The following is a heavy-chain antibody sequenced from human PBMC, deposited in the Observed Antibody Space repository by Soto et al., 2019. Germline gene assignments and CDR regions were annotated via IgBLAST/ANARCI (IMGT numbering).Heavy chain of an antibody. CDR3: AREGGSLNWFDP. CDR1: GFTFSSYS. CDR2: ISSSSSTI. Sequence: EVQLVESGGGLVQPGGSLRLSCAASGFTFSSYSMNWVRQAPGKGLEWVSYISSSSSTIYYADSVKGRFTISRDNAKNSLYLQMSSLRDGDPAVYYCAREGGSLNWFDPWGQGTLVTVSS. D-gene: IGHD1-26*01. J-gene: IGHJ5*02. V-gene: IGHV3-48*02.